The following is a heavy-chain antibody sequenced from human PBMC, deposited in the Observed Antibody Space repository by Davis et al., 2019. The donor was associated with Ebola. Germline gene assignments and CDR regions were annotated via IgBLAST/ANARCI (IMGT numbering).Heavy chain of an antibody. J-gene: IGHJ4*02. CDR1: GGSISSHY. Sequence: MPSETLSLTCTVSGGSISSHYWSWVRQSPGKGLEWIADINYIGRTNYNPSLARRVTISIATSKNQFSLNLSSVTAADTAVYYCARVGGDGSSHLEGLDSWGQGTLVTVSS. CDR2: INYIGRT. D-gene: IGHD3-16*01. CDR3: ARVGGDGSSHLEGLDS. V-gene: IGHV4-59*11.